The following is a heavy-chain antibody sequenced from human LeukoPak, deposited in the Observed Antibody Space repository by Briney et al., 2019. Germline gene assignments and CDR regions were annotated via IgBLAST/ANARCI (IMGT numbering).Heavy chain of an antibody. D-gene: IGHD1-26*01. Sequence: ASVKVSCKASGYTFTGYYMHWVRQAPGQGLEWMGWINPNSGGTNYAQKFQGRVTMTRDTSISTAYMELSRLRSDDTAVYYCARDLEGDGIVGATTYYFDYWGQGTLVTVSS. J-gene: IGHJ4*02. CDR2: INPNSGGT. CDR3: ARDLEGDGIVGATTYYFDY. V-gene: IGHV1-2*02. CDR1: GYTFTGYY.